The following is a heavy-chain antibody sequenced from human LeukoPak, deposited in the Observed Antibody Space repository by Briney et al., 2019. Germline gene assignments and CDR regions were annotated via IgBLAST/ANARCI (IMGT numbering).Heavy chain of an antibody. D-gene: IGHD3-22*01. CDR1: GYTLTELS. CDR3: ATLFTMIERPSNHGDY. Sequence: SVKVSCKVSGYTLTELSMHWVRQAPGKGLEWMGGFDPEDGETIYAQKFQGRVTMTEDTSTDTAYMELSSLRSEDTAVYYCATLFTMIERPSNHGDYWGQGTLVTVSS. CDR2: FDPEDGET. J-gene: IGHJ4*02. V-gene: IGHV1-24*01.